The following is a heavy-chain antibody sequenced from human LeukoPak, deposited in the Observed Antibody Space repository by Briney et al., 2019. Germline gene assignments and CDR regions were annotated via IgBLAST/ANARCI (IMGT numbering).Heavy chain of an antibody. CDR3: TIGYCGGDACWTFDY. D-gene: IGHD2-21*01. Sequence: GASVKVSCKASGYTFTGYYMHWVGQAPGQGLEWMGWIHPKSGGTNYAQKFQGRVTMTRDTSISTAYMELSSLRSDDTALYYCTIGYCGGDACWTFDYWGQGTLVTVSS. CDR2: IHPKSGGT. V-gene: IGHV1-2*02. J-gene: IGHJ4*02. CDR1: GYTFTGYY.